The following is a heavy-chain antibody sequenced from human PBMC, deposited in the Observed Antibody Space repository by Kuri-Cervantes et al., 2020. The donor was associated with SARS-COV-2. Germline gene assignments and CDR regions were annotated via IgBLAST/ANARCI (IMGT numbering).Heavy chain of an antibody. CDR3: ARLEFAYCSSTSCHRSYYYGMDV. J-gene: IGHJ6*02. Sequence: SQTLSLTCAVYGGSFRGYYWSWIRQPPGKGLEWIGENNHRGSTNYNPSLKSRVNISVDTSKNQFSLKLSSVTAADTAVYYCARLEFAYCSSTSCHRSYYYGMDVWGQGTTVTVSS. V-gene: IGHV4-34*01. CDR1: GGSFRGYY. CDR2: NNHRGST. D-gene: IGHD2-2*01.